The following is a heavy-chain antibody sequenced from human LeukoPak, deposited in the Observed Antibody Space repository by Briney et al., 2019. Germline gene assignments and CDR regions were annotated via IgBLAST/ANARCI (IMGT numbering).Heavy chain of an antibody. CDR2: IYHSGST. V-gene: IGHV4-38-2*01. D-gene: IGHD2-15*01. Sequence: SETLSLTCAVSGYSISSGYYWGWIRQPPGKGLEWIGSIYHSGSTYYNPSLKSRVTISVDTSKNQFSLKLSSVTAADTAVYYCARHQPADHFFDHWGQGTLVTVSS. CDR1: GYSISSGYY. CDR3: ARHQPADHFFDH. J-gene: IGHJ4*02.